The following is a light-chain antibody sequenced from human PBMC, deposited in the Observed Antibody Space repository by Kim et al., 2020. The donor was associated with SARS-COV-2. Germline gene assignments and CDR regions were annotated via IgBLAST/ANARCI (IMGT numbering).Light chain of an antibody. V-gene: IGKV3-15*01. CDR1: QSVSSN. CDR3: QQYNNWPAMYT. CDR2: ATS. Sequence: EIVLTQSPATLYVSPGERATLSCRASQSVSSNLAWYQQKPGQAPRLLIYATSTRATGIPARFSGSGSGTEFTLTISSLQSEDFAVYFCQQYNNWPAMYTRRQGN. J-gene: IGKJ2*01.